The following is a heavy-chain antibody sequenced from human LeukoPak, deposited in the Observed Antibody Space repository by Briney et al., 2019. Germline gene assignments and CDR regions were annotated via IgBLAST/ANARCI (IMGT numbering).Heavy chain of an antibody. D-gene: IGHD6-13*01. CDR1: GFTFSRYS. CDR2: ISSDVSYI. J-gene: IGHJ4*02. CDR3: AKGRSDSWYQFDY. V-gene: IGHV3-21*04. Sequence: PGGSLRLSCAASGFTFSRYSMNWVRQAPGKGLEWVSSISSDVSYIYYADSVKGRFTISRENSKNTLYLRMNSLRADDTAVYYCAKGRSDSWYQFDYWGQGTLVTVSS.